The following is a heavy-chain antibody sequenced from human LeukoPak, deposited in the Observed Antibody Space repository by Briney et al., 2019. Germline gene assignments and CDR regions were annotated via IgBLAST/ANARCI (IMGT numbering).Heavy chain of an antibody. CDR1: GYSISSGYY. CDR2: IYHSGST. Sequence: PSETLSLTCTVSGYSISSGYYWGWIRQPPGKGLEWIGSIYHSGSTYYNPSLKSRVTISVDTSKNQFSLKLSSVTAADPAVYYCARGADIVVVPAAPSGYYMDVWGKGTTVTVSS. CDR3: ARGADIVVVPAAPSGYYMDV. D-gene: IGHD2-2*01. J-gene: IGHJ6*03. V-gene: IGHV4-38-2*02.